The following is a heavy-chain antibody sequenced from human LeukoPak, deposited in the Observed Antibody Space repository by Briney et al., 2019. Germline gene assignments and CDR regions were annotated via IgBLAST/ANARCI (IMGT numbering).Heavy chain of an antibody. V-gene: IGHV4-4*02. CDR2: IYHSGST. CDR1: GGSISSSNW. D-gene: IGHD6-19*01. Sequence: SETLSLTCAVSGGSISSSNWWSWVRQPPGKGLEWIGEIYHSGSTNYNPSLKSRVTISVDKSKNQFSLKLSSVTAADTAVYYCSCDFRIAVAGYPLGTDVWGQGTTVTVSS. CDR3: SCDFRIAVAGYPLGTDV. J-gene: IGHJ6*02.